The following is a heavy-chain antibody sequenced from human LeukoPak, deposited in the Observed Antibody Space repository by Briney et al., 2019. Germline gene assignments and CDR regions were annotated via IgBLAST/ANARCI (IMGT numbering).Heavy chain of an antibody. CDR3: AREHDILTGYTEDDAFDI. CDR2: IWYDGSNK. D-gene: IGHD3-9*01. J-gene: IGHJ3*02. V-gene: IGHV3-33*01. CDR1: GFTFSSYG. Sequence: PGGSLRLSCAASGFTFSSYGMHWVRQAPGKGLEWVAVIWYDGSNKYYADSVKGRFTISRDNSKNTLYLQMNSLRAEDTAVYYCAREHDILTGYTEDDAFDIWGQGTMVTVPS.